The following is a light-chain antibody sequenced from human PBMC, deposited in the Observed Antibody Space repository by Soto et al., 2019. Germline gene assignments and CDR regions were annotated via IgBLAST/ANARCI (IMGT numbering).Light chain of an antibody. CDR2: GAS. J-gene: IGKJ5*01. CDR1: QSIKNY. V-gene: IGKV1-39*01. Sequence: DIQMTQSPSSLSAAIGDRVTITCRASQSIKNYLNWYQHKPGAAPKLLIFGASNLESGVPSRFSGSRSGTELTLSISSLQPEDFATYYCQQGYSTTPITFGQGTRVEIK. CDR3: QQGYSTTPIT.